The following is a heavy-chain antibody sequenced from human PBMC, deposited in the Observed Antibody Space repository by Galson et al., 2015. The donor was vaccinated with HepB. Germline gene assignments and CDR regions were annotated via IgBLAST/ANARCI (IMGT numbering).Heavy chain of an antibody. CDR1: GGSISSGDYY. V-gene: IGHV4-30-4*01. D-gene: IGHD4-11*01. CDR2: IYYSGST. J-gene: IGHJ5*02. Sequence: LSLTCTVSGGSISSGDYYWSWIRQPPGKGLEWIGYIYYSGSTYYNPSLKSRVTISVDTSKNQFSLKLSSVTAADTAVYYCARAGGERMTTVEFDPWGQGTLVTVSS. CDR3: ARAGGERMTTVEFDP.